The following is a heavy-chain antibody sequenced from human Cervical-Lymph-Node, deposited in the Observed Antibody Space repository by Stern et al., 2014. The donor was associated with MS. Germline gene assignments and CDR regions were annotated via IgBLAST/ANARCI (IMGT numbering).Heavy chain of an antibody. CDR1: AYTFSGYY. CDR3: ARDFWFSSSPKSLEYYQYYGLDA. D-gene: IGHD6-6*01. V-gene: IGHV1-2*06. Sequence: QVQLVQSGAEVKKPGASVRVSCKASAYTFSGYYMHWVRQAPGQGLEWMGRINPNTGGTKYAQKFQGRVTMTSDTSISTAYMELSRLRSDDTAIYYCARDFWFSSSPKSLEYYQYYGLDAWGQGTTVTVSS. J-gene: IGHJ6*02. CDR2: INPNTGGT.